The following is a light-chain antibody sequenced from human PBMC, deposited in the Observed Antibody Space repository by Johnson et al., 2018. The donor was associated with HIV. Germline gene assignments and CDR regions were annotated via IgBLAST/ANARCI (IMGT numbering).Light chain of an antibody. J-gene: IGLJ1*01. CDR2: ENN. CDR1: SSNIGNNY. V-gene: IGLV1-51*02. CDR3: GTWDSSLNSSV. Sequence: QSVLTQPPSVSAAPGQKVTISCSGSSSNIGNNYVSWYQQLPGTAPKLLIYENNKRPSGIPDRLSGSKSGTSTTLGITGLQTGDEADYYCGTWDSSLNSSVFGTWTEVSVL.